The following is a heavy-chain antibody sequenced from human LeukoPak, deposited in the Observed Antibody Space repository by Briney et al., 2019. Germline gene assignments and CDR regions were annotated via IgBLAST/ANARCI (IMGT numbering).Heavy chain of an antibody. CDR1: GYTFTDCY. D-gene: IGHD5-12*01. Sequence: ASVKVSCKASGYTFTDCYIHWVRQAPGQGLEWMGWINSNSGATNYAQKFQGRVTMTRDTSISTAYMELTRLGSDDTAVYYCARDGSLGYWGQGTLVTVSS. CDR3: ARDGSLGY. V-gene: IGHV1-2*02. J-gene: IGHJ4*02. CDR2: INSNSGAT.